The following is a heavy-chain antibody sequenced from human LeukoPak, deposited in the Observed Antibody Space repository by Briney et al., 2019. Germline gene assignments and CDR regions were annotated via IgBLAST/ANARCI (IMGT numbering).Heavy chain of an antibody. CDR2: VSWNSGSI. D-gene: IGHD6-19*01. J-gene: IGHJ4*02. V-gene: IGHV3-9*01. CDR1: GFTFDDYA. CDR3: AKEGIAVAGTGDDY. Sequence: PGRSLRLSCAASGFTFDDYAMHWVRHAPGQGLEWVSSVSWNSGSIAYADSVKGRFTISRDNSKNSLFLQMNRLRIEDTAVYYCAKEGIAVAGTGDDYWGQGTLVTVSS.